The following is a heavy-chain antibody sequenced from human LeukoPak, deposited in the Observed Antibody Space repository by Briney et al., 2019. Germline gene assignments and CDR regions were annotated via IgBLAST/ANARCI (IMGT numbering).Heavy chain of an antibody. CDR2: IHYDGNNK. V-gene: IGHV3-30*02. CDR3: VKGYNWNDGPGQY. Sequence: GGSLRLSCAASGFTFSSYGMHWVRQAPGKGLEWVAFIHYDGNNKYYRDSVKGRFTMSRDTSKNTMYLQMTSLRGDDSAVYYCVKGYNWNDGPGQYWGQGTLVTVSS. CDR1: GFTFSSYG. J-gene: IGHJ4*02. D-gene: IGHD1-1*01.